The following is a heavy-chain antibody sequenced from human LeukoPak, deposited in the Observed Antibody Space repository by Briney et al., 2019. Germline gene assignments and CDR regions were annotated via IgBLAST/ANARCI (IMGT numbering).Heavy chain of an antibody. V-gene: IGHV1-18*01. CDR1: GYTFTSYG. CDR2: ISAYNGNT. CDR3: ARVDFDWLLYTYYFDY. D-gene: IGHD3-9*01. J-gene: IGHJ4*02. Sequence: ASVKVSCKASGYTFTSYGISWVRQAPGQGLEWMGWISAYNGNTNYAQKLQGRVTMTTDTSTSTAYMELSRLRSDDTAVYYCARVDFDWLLYTYYFDYWGQGTLVTVSS.